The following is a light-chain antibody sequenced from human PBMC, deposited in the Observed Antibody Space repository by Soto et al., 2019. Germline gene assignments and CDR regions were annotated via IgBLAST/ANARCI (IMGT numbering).Light chain of an antibody. V-gene: IGKV3-15*01. Sequence: EIVMTQSPATLSVSPGERATLSCRASQSVTTNLAWYQQKPGQAPRLLIYGASTRATGVPARFSGSGSGTECPLTISSLQSEDLAVYYCQQFHNWPLLTFGPGPKVELK. CDR2: GAS. CDR3: QQFHNWPLLT. J-gene: IGKJ3*01. CDR1: QSVTTN.